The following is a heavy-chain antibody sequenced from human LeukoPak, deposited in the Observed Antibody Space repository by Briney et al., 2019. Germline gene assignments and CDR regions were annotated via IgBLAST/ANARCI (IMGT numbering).Heavy chain of an antibody. CDR3: AKDVERITIFGVVIDPQPLYFDY. CDR1: GFTFNNYS. J-gene: IGHJ4*02. V-gene: IGHV3-23*01. D-gene: IGHD3-3*01. Sequence: TGGSLRLSCAASGFTFNNYSMSWVRQAPWKGLEWVSVISGSGGSTYYADSVKGRFTISRDNSKNTLYLQMNSLRAEDTAVYYCAKDVERITIFGVVIDPQPLYFDYWGQGTLVTVSS. CDR2: ISGSGGST.